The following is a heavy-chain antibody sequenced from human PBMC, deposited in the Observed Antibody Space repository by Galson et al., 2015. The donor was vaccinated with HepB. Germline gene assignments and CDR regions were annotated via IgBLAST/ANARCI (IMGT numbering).Heavy chain of an antibody. Sequence: SVKVSCKASGYTFTSYYMHWVRQAPGQGLEWMGIINPSGGSTTYAQKFQDRVTMTRDTSKKQFSLKLSSVTAADTAVYYCAGGGPYQLLAHFQHWGQGTQVTVSS. D-gene: IGHD2-2*01. V-gene: IGHV1-46*01. CDR2: INPSGGST. J-gene: IGHJ1*01. CDR1: GYTFTSYY. CDR3: AGGGPYQLLAHFQH.